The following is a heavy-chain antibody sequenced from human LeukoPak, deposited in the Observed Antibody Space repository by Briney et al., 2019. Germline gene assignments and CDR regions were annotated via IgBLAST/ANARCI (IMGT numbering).Heavy chain of an antibody. D-gene: IGHD5-18*01. V-gene: IGHV4-34*01. Sequence: SETLSLTCAVYGGSFSGYYWSRIRQPPGKGLEWIGEINHSGSTNYNPSLKSRVTISVDTSKNQFSLKLSSVTAADTAVYYCARSPGYSYGYYFDYWGQGTLVTVSS. CDR2: INHSGST. J-gene: IGHJ4*02. CDR1: GGSFSGYY. CDR3: ARSPGYSYGYYFDY.